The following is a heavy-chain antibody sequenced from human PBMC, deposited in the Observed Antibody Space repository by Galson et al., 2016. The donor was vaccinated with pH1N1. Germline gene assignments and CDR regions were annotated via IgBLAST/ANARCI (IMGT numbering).Heavy chain of an antibody. J-gene: IGHJ3*01. V-gene: IGHV3-23*01. CDR2: ISGSGGST. Sequence: SLRLSCAASGFTFSSYAMRWVRQAPGKGLEWVSAISGSGGSTYYADSVKGRFTISRDNSKNTLYVQMNSLRAEDTAVYYCAKTLTPNDAFDVWCQGSMVTVSS. CDR1: GFTFSSYA. CDR3: AKTLTPNDAFDV.